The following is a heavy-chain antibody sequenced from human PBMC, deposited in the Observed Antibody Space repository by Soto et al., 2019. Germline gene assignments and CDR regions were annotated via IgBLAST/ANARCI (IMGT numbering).Heavy chain of an antibody. CDR2: ISAYNGNT. V-gene: IGHV1-18*04. J-gene: IGHJ6*02. CDR1: GYTFTSYG. D-gene: IGHD3-22*01. Sequence: QVQLVQSGAEVKKPGASVKVSCKASGYTFTSYGISWVRQAPGQGLEWMGWISAYNGNTNYAQKLQGRVTMTTDTSTRTAYMELRSLRSDDTAVYYCAREGGYYYDSSGYSPPQDYYYYYGMDVWGQGTTVTVSS. CDR3: AREGGYYYDSSGYSPPQDYYYYYGMDV.